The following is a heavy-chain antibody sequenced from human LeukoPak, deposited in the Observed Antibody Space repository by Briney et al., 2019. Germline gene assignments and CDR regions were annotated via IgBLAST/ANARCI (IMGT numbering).Heavy chain of an antibody. CDR2: TYYRSKWYN. Sequence: SQTLSLTCAISGDSVSSNSAAWNWIRQSPSRGLEWLGRTYYRSKWYNDYAVSVKSRITINPDTSKNQFSLQLNSVTPEDTAVYYCARAGKSIAAAGTSLWILKYYYYGMDVWGKGTTVTVSS. CDR1: GDSVSSNSAA. D-gene: IGHD6-13*01. CDR3: ARAGKSIAAAGTSLWILKYYYYGMDV. J-gene: IGHJ6*04. V-gene: IGHV6-1*01.